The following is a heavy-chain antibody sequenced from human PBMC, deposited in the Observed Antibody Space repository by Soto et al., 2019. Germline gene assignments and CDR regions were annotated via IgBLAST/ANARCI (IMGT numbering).Heavy chain of an antibody. J-gene: IGHJ2*01. V-gene: IGHV1-69*12. CDR1: GGTFSSYA. CDR3: ARDSSSSWKRGDWYFDL. CDR2: IIPIFGTA. Sequence: QVQLVQSGAEVKKPGSSVKVSCKASGGTFSSYAISWVRQAPGQGLEWMGGIIPIFGTANYAQKFQGRVTITADESTSTAYMGLSSLRSEDTAVYYWARDSSSSWKRGDWYFDLWGRGTLVTVSS. D-gene: IGHD6-13*01.